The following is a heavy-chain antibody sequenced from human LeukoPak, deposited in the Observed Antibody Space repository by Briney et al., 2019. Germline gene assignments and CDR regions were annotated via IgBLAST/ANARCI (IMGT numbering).Heavy chain of an antibody. D-gene: IGHD5-18*01. CDR1: GFTFNSSA. CDR3: ASPSAYSYGIDAFDI. CDR2: IVVGSGNT. V-gene: IGHV1-58*01. Sequence: SVRVSCKASGFTFNSSAVQWVRQARGQRLEWIGWIVVGSGNTNYAQKFQERVTITRDMSTSTAYMGLSSLRSEDTAVYYCASPSAYSYGIDAFDIWGQGTMVTVSS. J-gene: IGHJ3*02.